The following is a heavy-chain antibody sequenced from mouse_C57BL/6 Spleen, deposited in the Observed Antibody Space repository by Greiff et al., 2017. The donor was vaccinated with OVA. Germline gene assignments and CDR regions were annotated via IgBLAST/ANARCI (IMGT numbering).Heavy chain of an antibody. D-gene: IGHD4-1*01. CDR3: ARGDWDLLAMDY. CDR1: GFDFSRYW. Sequence: DVKLQESGGGLVQPGGSLKLSCAASGFDFSRYWMSWVRRAPGTGLEWIGEINPDSSTINYTPSLKDKFIVSRDNAKNTLYLQMSRVRPEDTALYYCARGDWDLLAMDYWGQGTSVTVSS. CDR2: INPDSSTI. J-gene: IGHJ4*01. V-gene: IGHV4-1*01.